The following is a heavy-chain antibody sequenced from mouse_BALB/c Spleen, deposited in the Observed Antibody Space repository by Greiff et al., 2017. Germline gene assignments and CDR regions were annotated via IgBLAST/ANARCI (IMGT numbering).Heavy chain of an antibody. Sequence: DVMLVESGGGLVKPGGSLKLSCAASGFTFSSFAMSWVRQTPEKRLEWVASISSGGSTYYPDSVKGRFTISRDNARNILYLQMSSLRSEDTAMYYCARFTTATYLDWGQGTTLTVSS. V-gene: IGHV5-6-5*01. CDR3: ARFTTATYLD. D-gene: IGHD1-2*01. J-gene: IGHJ2*01. CDR1: GFTFSSFA. CDR2: ISSGGST.